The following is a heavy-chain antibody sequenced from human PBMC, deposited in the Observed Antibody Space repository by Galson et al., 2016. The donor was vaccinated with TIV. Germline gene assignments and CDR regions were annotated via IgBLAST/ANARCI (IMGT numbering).Heavy chain of an antibody. J-gene: IGHJ5*02. V-gene: IGHV1-8*02. CDR3: ARSWSVVAPNWVDP. CDR2: INPDNGNT. D-gene: IGHD2-2*01. CDR1: GYTFTSYH. Sequence: SVKVSCKASGYTFTSYHINWVRQATGQGLEWMGWINPDNGNTGYVQKFQGRVTMTRNISASTVYMELSSLRSEDTAVYYCARSWSVVAPNWVDPWGQGTLVTVSS.